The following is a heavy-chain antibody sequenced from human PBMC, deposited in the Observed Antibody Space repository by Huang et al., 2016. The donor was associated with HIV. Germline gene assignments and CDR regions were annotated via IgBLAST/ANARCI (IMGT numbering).Heavy chain of an antibody. J-gene: IGHJ4*02. Sequence: QVQLVQSGSELRKPGASVKVSCKASGYTFTTYSLIWVRQAPGQGLEWMGWINTKSGKPTYAQCFTGRFVFSLDTTVNTAYLQSSSLKTDDTAKYFCARYRLTGTFLDSWGQGTQVTVSS. CDR1: GYTFTTYS. CDR2: INTKSGKP. CDR3: ARYRLTGTFLDS. D-gene: IGHD3-9*01. V-gene: IGHV7-4-1*02.